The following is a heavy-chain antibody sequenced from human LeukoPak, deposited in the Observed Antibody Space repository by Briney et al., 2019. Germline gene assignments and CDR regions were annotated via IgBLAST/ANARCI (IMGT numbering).Heavy chain of an antibody. CDR2: IFYSGST. CDR1: GGSISTSNYY. J-gene: IGHJ3*02. D-gene: IGHD3-10*01. V-gene: IGHV4-39*07. Sequence: PSETLSLTCTVSGGSISTSNYYWGWIRQPPGKGLEWIGNIFYSGSTYYSPSLNSRVTISLDTSRNQFSLKLTSVTAADTAVYYCAKSNGYGFVDIWGQGTMVTVSS. CDR3: AKSNGYGFVDI.